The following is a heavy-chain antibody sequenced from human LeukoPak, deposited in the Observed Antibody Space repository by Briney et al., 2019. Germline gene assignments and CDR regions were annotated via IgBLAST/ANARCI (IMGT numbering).Heavy chain of an antibody. V-gene: IGHV3-30-3*01. CDR3: ARDSSQMDPFDY. J-gene: IGHJ4*02. Sequence: GRSLRLSCAASGFTFSSYAMHWVRQAPGKGLEWVAVISYDGSNKYYADSVKGRFTISRDNSKNTLYLQMNSLRAEDTAVYYCARDSSQMDPFDYWGQGTLVTVSS. CDR1: GFTFSSYA. CDR2: ISYDGSNK. D-gene: IGHD5-24*01.